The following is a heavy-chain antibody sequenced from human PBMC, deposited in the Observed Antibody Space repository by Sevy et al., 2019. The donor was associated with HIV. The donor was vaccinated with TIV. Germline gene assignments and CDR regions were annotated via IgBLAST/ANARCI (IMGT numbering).Heavy chain of an antibody. V-gene: IGHV1-18*01. D-gene: IGHD6-6*01. CDR3: ARDREQLVRGAFDI. CDR2: ISAYNGNT. J-gene: IGHJ3*02. Sequence: ASVKVSCKASGYTFTSYGISWVRQAPGQGLEWMGWISAYNGNTNYAQTLQGRVTMTTDTSTSTAYMELRSLRSDDTAVYYCARDREQLVRGAFDIWGQGTMVTVSS. CDR1: GYTFTSYG.